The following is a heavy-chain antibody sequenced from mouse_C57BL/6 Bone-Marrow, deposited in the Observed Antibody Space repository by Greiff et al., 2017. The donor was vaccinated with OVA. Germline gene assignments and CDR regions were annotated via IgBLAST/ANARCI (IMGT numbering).Heavy chain of an antibody. Sequence: EVQLQQSGPELVKPGASVKISCKASGYTFTDYYMNWVKQSHGKSLEWIGDINPNNGGTSYNQKFKGKATLTVDKSSSTAYMELRSLTSEDSAVYYCATRRNEYDGAFADWGQGTLVTVSA. V-gene: IGHV1-26*01. CDR3: ATRRNEYDGAFAD. J-gene: IGHJ3*01. D-gene: IGHD2-4*01. CDR2: INPNNGGT. CDR1: GYTFTDYY.